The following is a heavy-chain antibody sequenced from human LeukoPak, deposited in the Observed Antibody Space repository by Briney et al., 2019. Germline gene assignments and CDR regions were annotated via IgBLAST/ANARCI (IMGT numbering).Heavy chain of an antibody. D-gene: IGHD3-10*01. CDR3: ARGSGTYDYYYYYMDV. CDR2: IYTSGST. V-gene: IGHV4-4*09. J-gene: IGHJ6*03. Sequence: SETLSLTCTVSGGSISKYYWSWIRQPPGKGLEGIGYIYTSGSTIYNPSLKSRVTTSEATSKNLFSLKLSSVTAADKAVYYCARGSGTYDYYYYYMDVWGKGTTVTVSS. CDR1: GGSISKYY.